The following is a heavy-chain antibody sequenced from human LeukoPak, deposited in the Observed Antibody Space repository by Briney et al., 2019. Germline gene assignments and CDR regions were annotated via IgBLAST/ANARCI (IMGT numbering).Heavy chain of an antibody. D-gene: IGHD4-11*01. V-gene: IGHV4-59*01. Sequence: PSETLSLTCTVSGGSINGYYWSLIRQPPGKGLEWIGYIYYSGSTNYNPSLKSRVTISIDTSKNQFSLKLASVTAADTDVYYCARGEALYSNYGFDYWGQGTLVTVSS. CDR2: IYYSGST. J-gene: IGHJ4*02. CDR3: ARGEALYSNYGFDY. CDR1: GGSINGYY.